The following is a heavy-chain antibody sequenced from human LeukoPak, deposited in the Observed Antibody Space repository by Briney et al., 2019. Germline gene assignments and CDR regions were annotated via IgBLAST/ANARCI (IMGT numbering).Heavy chain of an antibody. V-gene: IGHV1-18*01. Sequence: APVKVSCKASGYTFTSYGISWVRQAPGQGLEWMGWISAYNGNTNYAQKLQGRVTMTTDTSTSTAYMELRSLRSDDTAVYYCARDPNTYSNYYYMDVWGKGTTVTVSS. CDR3: ARDPNTYSNYYYMDV. CDR2: ISAYNGNT. J-gene: IGHJ6*03. CDR1: GYTFTSYG. D-gene: IGHD4-11*01.